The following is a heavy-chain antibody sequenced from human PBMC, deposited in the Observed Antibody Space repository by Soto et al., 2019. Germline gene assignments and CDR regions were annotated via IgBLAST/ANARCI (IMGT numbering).Heavy chain of an antibody. J-gene: IGHJ4*02. CDR2: FWSTGAT. CDR3: ARRPLAYFDY. D-gene: IGHD6-13*01. CDR1: GDSIRSGTYS. V-gene: IGHV4-39*01. Sequence: SETLSLTCTVSGDSIRSGTYSWDWLRQSPGKGLEWIGCFWSTGATYYNPSVKGRLTISLDTSKNQFSLNLNSVTAADTAVYFCARRPLAYFDYWGRGTQVTVSS.